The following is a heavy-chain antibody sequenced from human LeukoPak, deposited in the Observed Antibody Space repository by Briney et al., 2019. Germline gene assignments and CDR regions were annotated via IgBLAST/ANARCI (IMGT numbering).Heavy chain of an antibody. V-gene: IGHV1-8*01. J-gene: IGHJ3*02. CDR2: MNPNSGNT. CDR3: ALVAATGDDAFDI. CDR1: GYTFTSYD. D-gene: IGHD2-15*01. Sequence: ASVKVSCKASGYTFTSYDINWVRQATGQGLEWMGWMNPNSGNTGYAQKFQGRVTMTRNTSISTAYMELSSLRSEDTAVYCCALVAATGDDAFDIWGQGTMVTVSS.